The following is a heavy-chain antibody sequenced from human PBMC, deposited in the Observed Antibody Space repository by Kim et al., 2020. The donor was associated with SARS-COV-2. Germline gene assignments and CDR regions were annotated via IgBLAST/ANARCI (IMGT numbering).Heavy chain of an antibody. Sequence: SETLSLTCTVSGYSISSGYYWGWIRQPPGKGLEWIGSIYHSGSTYYNPSLKSRVTISVDTSKNQFSLKLSSVTAADTAVYYCARGGSAIYGSDTDVWGQGTTVTVSS. J-gene: IGHJ6*02. CDR1: GYSISSGYY. D-gene: IGHD3-10*01. CDR3: ARGGSAIYGSDTDV. V-gene: IGHV4-38-2*02. CDR2: IYHSGST.